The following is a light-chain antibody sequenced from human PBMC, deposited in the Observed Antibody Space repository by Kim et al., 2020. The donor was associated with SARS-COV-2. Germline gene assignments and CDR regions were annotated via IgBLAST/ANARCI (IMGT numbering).Light chain of an antibody. CDR2: EVS. V-gene: IGLV2-8*01. Sequence: GQSVTISCTGTSSDVGGYNYVSWYQQHPGKAPKLMISEVSKRPSGVPDRFSGSKSGNTASLTVSGLQAEDEGDYYCSSYAGSNIVLFGGGTQLTVL. J-gene: IGLJ2*01. CDR1: SSDVGGYNY. CDR3: SSYAGSNIVL.